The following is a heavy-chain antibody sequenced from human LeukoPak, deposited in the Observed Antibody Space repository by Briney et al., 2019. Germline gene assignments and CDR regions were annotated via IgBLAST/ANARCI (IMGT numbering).Heavy chain of an antibody. V-gene: IGHV1-69*04. D-gene: IGHD2-15*01. Sequence: SVKVSCKASGGTFSSYAISWVRQAPGQGLEWMGRIIPILGIANYAQKFQGRVTITADKSTSTAYMELSSLRSEDTAVYYCASEYCSGGSCYSGAYNWFDPWGQGTLVTVSS. CDR3: ASEYCSGGSCYSGAYNWFDP. J-gene: IGHJ5*02. CDR1: GGTFSSYA. CDR2: IIPILGIA.